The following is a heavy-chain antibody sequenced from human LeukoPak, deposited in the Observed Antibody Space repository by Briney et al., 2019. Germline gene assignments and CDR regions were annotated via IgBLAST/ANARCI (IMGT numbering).Heavy chain of an antibody. V-gene: IGHV3-48*01. J-gene: IGHJ4*02. CDR2: ISSSSSTI. CDR1: GFTFSSYS. Sequence: GGSLRLACAASGFTFSSYSMNWVRQAPGKGLEWVSYISSSSSTIYYADSVKGRFTISRDNAKNSLYLQMNSLRAEDTAVYYCAKHDSGTRTQIDYWGQGTLVTVSS. CDR3: AKHDSGTRTQIDY. D-gene: IGHD1-26*01.